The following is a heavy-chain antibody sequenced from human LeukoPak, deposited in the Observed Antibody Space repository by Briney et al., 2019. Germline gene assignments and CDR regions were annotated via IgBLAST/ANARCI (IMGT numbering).Heavy chain of an antibody. CDR3: ARDPLWAYDILTGYYYDGMDV. Sequence: ASVKVSCKASGYTFTSYDINWVRQATGQGLEWMGWMNPNSGNTGYAQKFQGRVTMTRNTSISTAYMELSSLRSEDTAVYYCARDPLWAYDILTGYYYDGMDVWGQGTTVTVSS. D-gene: IGHD3-9*01. J-gene: IGHJ6*02. CDR1: GYTFTSYD. CDR2: MNPNSGNT. V-gene: IGHV1-8*01.